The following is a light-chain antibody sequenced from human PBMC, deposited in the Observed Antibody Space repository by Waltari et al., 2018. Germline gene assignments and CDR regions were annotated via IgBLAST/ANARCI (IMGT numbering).Light chain of an antibody. CDR1: SSDVGDNNF. J-gene: IGLJ2*01. V-gene: IGLV2-23*02. CDR3: CSYTSIGPVL. Sequence: SALTQPASVSGSPGQSIAVSCIGTSSDVGDNNFLSWYQQHPGRAPKLMIHEVTKRPSGVSTRFSGSKSGNTASLTISGLQAEDEADYYCCSYTSIGPVLIGGGTKVTVL. CDR2: EVT.